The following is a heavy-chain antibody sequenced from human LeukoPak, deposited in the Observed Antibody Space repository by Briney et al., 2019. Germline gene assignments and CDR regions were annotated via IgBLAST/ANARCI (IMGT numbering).Heavy chain of an antibody. CDR1: GYTFTSYG. V-gene: IGHV1-18*01. D-gene: IGHD2-2*01. Sequence: ASVKVSCKASGYTFTSYGISWVRQAPGQGLGWMGWISAYNGNTNYAQKLQGRVTMTTDTSTSTAYMKLRSLRSDDTAVYYCAREQSPSYCSSTSCANNWFDPWGQGTLVTVSS. J-gene: IGHJ5*02. CDR2: ISAYNGNT. CDR3: AREQSPSYCSSTSCANNWFDP.